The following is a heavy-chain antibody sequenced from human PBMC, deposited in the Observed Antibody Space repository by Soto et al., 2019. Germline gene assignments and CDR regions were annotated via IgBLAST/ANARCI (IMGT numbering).Heavy chain of an antibody. CDR2: IYYSGST. CDR3: ARGIEGWYQGRYYYGMDV. CDR1: GGSVSSGSYY. Sequence: QVQLQESGPGLVKPSETLSLTCTVSGGSVSSGSYYWSWIRQPPGKGLEWIGYIYYSGSTNYNPSLKSRVTISVDASKNQFSRRLSSVTAADTAVYCCARGIEGWYQGRYYYGMDVWGQGTTVTVSS. V-gene: IGHV4-61*01. J-gene: IGHJ6*02. D-gene: IGHD6-19*01.